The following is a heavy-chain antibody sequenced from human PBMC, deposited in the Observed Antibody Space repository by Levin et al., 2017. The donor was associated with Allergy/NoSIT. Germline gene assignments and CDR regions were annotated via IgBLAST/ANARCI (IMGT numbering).Heavy chain of an antibody. CDR3: TRDIAARHWFDP. J-gene: IGHJ5*02. Sequence: GGSLRLSCTASGFTFGDYAMSWFRQAPGKGLEWVAFLRSIRHGGTSEYAASVKGRFIISRDDSKSIAYLQMNSLKIEDTAVYYCTRDIAARHWFDPWGQGTLVTVSS. CDR2: LRSIRHGGTS. V-gene: IGHV3-49*03. D-gene: IGHD6-6*01. CDR1: GFTFGDYA.